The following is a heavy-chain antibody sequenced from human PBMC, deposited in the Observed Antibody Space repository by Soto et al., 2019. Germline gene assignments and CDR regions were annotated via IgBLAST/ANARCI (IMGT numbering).Heavy chain of an antibody. CDR1: GGAISGYY. Sequence: QVQLQESGPGLVKPSETLSLTCTVSGGAISGYYWTWIRQPAGKGLEWIGRIYSSGGTEYNPSLRSRVTISPDTSKTQFSLRLSSVTAADTAVYYCSRGRRFSVSFDPWGQGALVTVSS. CDR3: SRGRRFSVSFDP. D-gene: IGHD3-3*01. J-gene: IGHJ5*02. CDR2: IYSSGGT. V-gene: IGHV4-4*07.